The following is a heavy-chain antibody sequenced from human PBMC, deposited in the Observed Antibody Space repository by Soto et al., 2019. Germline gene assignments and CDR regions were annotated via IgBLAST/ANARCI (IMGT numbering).Heavy chain of an antibody. CDR1: GFTFSSYG. V-gene: IGHV3-30*18. Sequence: QVQLVESGGGVVQPGRSLRLSCAASGFTFSSYGMHWVRQAPSKGLEWVAVISYDGSNKYYADSVKGRFTISRDNSKNTLYLQMNSLRAEDTAVYYCAKDSLASGWPNDYWGQGTLVTVSS. J-gene: IGHJ4*02. CDR3: AKDSLASGWPNDY. D-gene: IGHD6-19*01. CDR2: ISYDGSNK.